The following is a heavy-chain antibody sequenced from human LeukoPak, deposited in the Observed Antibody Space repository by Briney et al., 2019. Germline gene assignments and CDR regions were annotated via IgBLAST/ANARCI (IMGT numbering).Heavy chain of an antibody. CDR1: GFTFSDYY. J-gene: IGHJ5*02. D-gene: IGHD2-15*01. CDR3: ARLGYCSGGSCYGGSWFDP. V-gene: IGHV3-11*01. Sequence: GGSLRLSCAASGFTFSDYYMSWIRQAPGKGLEWVSYISCSGSTIYYADSVKGRFTISRDNAKNSLYLQMNSLRAEDTAVYYCARLGYCSGGSCYGGSWFDPWGQGTLVTVSS. CDR2: ISCSGSTI.